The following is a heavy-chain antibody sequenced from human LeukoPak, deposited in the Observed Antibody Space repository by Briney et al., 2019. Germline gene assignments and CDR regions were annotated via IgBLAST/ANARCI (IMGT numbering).Heavy chain of an antibody. D-gene: IGHD4-17*01. CDR3: ARDRYGDGVDY. CDR1: GYTFTSYG. CDR2: ISAYNGNT. Sequence: EASVTVSCKASGYTFTSYGIGWVRQAPGQGLEWMGWISAYNGNTNYAQKLQGRVTMTTDTSTSTAYMELRSLRSDDTAVYYCARDRYGDGVDYWGQGTLVTVSS. J-gene: IGHJ4*02. V-gene: IGHV1-18*04.